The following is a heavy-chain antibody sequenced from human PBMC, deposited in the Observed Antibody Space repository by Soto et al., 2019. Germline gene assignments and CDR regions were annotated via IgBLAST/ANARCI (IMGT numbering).Heavy chain of an antibody. CDR3: ASDGAGAYGLGWFDP. J-gene: IGHJ5*02. V-gene: IGHV4-31*03. CDR1: GDSISRGGYY. D-gene: IGHD2-21*01. CDR2: IYHSGST. Sequence: QVQLQESGPGLVKPSQTLSLTCTVSGDSISRGGYYWNWLRQHPRKGLEWIGYIYHSGSTIYNPSRKSRFTISVDTYKNRLSLELSNVTAAETAVYYCASDGAGAYGLGWFDPWGQGILVTVSS.